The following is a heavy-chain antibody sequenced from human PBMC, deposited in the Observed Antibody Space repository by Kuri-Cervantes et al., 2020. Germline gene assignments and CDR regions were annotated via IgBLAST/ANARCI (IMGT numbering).Heavy chain of an antibody. CDR2: ISYDGSNK. Sequence: GGSMRLSCAASGFTFSSYAMHWVRQAPGKGLGWVAVISYDGSNKYYADSVKGRFAISRDNSKNTLYLQMNSLRAEDTAVYYCARGGGYDFWSGYYNWGQGTLVTVSS. V-gene: IGHV3-30*09. CDR1: GFTFSSYA. J-gene: IGHJ4*02. D-gene: IGHD3-3*01. CDR3: ARGGGYDFWSGYYN.